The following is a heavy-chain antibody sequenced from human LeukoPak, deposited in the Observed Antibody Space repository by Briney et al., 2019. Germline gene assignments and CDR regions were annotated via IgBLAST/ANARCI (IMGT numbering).Heavy chain of an antibody. V-gene: IGHV4-59*08. CDR3: ARGYSSGWIDY. CDR1: SDSISSYY. D-gene: IGHD6-19*01. Sequence: PSETLSLTCTVSSDSISSYYGNWIRQPPGKGLEWIGYICDSGSTNYNPSLKSRVTISVDTSKNQFSLKLSSVTAADTAVYYCARGYSSGWIDYWGQGTLVTVSS. J-gene: IGHJ4*02. CDR2: ICDSGST.